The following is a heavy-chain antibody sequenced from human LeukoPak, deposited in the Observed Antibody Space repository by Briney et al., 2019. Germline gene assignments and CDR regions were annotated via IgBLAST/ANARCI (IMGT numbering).Heavy chain of an antibody. CDR2: MNPNSGNT. V-gene: IGHV1-8*01. CDR1: GYTFTSYD. CDR3: ARGHGVWYYFDSSGSVFDY. Sequence: ASVKVSCKASGYTFTSYDINWVRQATGQGLGWMGWMNPNSGNTGYAQKFQGRVTMTRNTSISTAYMELSSLRSEDTAVYYCARGHGVWYYFDSSGSVFDYWGRGALVTVSS. J-gene: IGHJ4*02. D-gene: IGHD3-22*01.